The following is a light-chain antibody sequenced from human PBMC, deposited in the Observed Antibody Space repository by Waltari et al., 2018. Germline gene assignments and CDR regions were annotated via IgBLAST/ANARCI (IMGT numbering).Light chain of an antibody. J-gene: IGKJ4*01. CDR1: QTVRTTY. Sequence: EIVLTQSPGTLSLSPGERATLSCRASQTVRTTYLAWYQQNPGQAPPLLIYGASSRATGIPGRFSGSGSGTDFSLTISSLEPEDFAVYYCQQYDISPLTFGGGTKVEIK. CDR3: QQYDISPLT. V-gene: IGKV3-20*01. CDR2: GAS.